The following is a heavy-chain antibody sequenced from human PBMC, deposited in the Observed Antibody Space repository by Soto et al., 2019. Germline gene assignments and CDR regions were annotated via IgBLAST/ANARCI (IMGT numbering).Heavy chain of an antibody. CDR2: IDSDGSST. J-gene: IGHJ5*02. CDR3: ARVGGYNGFDT. CDR1: GFTFSRFW. V-gene: IGHV3-74*01. Sequence: EVQLVESGGGLAQPGGSLRLSCAASGFTFSRFWMHWVRQAPGKGLLWVSRIDSDGSSTNYADSVKGRFTVSKDNAKNTLYLQMNSLRAEDTAVYYCARVGGYNGFDTWGQGTLVTVSS.